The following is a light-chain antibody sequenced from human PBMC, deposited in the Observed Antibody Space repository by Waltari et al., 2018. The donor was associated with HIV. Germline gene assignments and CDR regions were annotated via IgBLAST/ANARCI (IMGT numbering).Light chain of an antibody. J-gene: IGKJ1*01. CDR2: KAS. Sequence: DLQMTQSPSTLSASVGDRVTITCRASQSISNWLAWYQQKPGKAPKLLIYKASSLQSGAPSRFSGRGYGTEFTLTISSLQPDDFATYYCQQYNSYWTYGQGTKVEIK. CDR1: QSISNW. CDR3: QQYNSYWT. V-gene: IGKV1-5*03.